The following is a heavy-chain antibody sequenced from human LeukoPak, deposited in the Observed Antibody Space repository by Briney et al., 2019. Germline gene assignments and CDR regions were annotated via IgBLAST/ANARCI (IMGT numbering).Heavy chain of an antibody. CDR2: ITVSGGTT. D-gene: IGHD1-14*01. V-gene: IGHV3-23*01. J-gene: IGHJ6*02. CDR1: EFTFSSYP. Sequence: GGPLRLSCAASEFTFSSYPIQWVRQAPGKGLEWASGITVSGGTTYYTNSVKGRFTISRDNSKNTLYLQMNSLRAEDTAVYYCAKYLTARGPPYALDVWGQGTTVTVSS. CDR3: AKYLTARGPPYALDV.